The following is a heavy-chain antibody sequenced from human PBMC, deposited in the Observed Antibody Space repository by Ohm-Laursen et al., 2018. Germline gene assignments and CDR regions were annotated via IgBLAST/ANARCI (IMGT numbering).Heavy chain of an antibody. V-gene: IGHV1-8*01. CDR1: GYTFSNYD. J-gene: IGHJ6*02. CDR2: MSPNSGNT. D-gene: IGHD1-26*01. CDR3: ARVWHRGSIDYYYFGMDV. Sequence: ASVKVSCKASGYTFSNYDINWVRQATGQGLEWMGWMSPNSGNTGYAQKFQGRVTMTRNTSISTAYMELSSLRSEDTAVYYCARVWHRGSIDYYYFGMDVWGQGTTVTVSS.